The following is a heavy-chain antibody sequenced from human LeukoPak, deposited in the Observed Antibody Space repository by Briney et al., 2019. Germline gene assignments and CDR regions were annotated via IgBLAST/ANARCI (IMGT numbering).Heavy chain of an antibody. D-gene: IGHD2-15*01. Sequence: GGSLRLSCAASGFTFSSYWMSWVRQAPGKGLEWVANIKQDGSEEYYVDSVKGRFTISRDNAKNSLYLQMNSLRAEDTAVYYCARVSVVVVAASDYFDYWGQGTLVTVSS. CDR2: IKQDGSEE. J-gene: IGHJ4*02. CDR3: ARVSVVVVAASDYFDY. CDR1: GFTFSSYW. V-gene: IGHV3-7*01.